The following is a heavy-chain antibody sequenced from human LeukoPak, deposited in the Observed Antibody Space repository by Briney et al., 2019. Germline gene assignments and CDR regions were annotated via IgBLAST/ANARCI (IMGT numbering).Heavy chain of an antibody. Sequence: GGSLRLSCTASGFTFSSYSMNWVRQAPGKGLEWVPYISSSSSTIYYADSVKGRFTISRDNAKNSLYLQMNSLRAEDTAVYYCARDFIWFGTFDYWGQGTLVTVSS. J-gene: IGHJ4*02. V-gene: IGHV3-48*01. CDR3: ARDFIWFGTFDY. CDR2: ISSSSSTI. CDR1: GFTFSSYS. D-gene: IGHD3-10*01.